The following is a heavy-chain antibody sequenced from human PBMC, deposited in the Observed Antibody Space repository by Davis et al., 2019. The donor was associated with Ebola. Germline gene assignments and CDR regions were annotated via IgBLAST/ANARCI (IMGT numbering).Heavy chain of an antibody. D-gene: IGHD3-3*01. V-gene: IGHV4-59*01. CDR2: IYYSGST. CDR1: GGSISSYY. Sequence: SETLSLTCTVSGGSISSYYWSWIRQPPGKGLGWIGYIYYSGSTNYNPSLKSRVTISVDTSKNQFSLKLSSVTAADTAVYYCARALRFLEWPFDYWSQGTLVTVSS. J-gene: IGHJ4*02. CDR3: ARALRFLEWPFDY.